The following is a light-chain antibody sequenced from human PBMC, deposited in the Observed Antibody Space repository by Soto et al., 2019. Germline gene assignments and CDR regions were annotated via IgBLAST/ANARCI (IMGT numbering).Light chain of an antibody. J-gene: IGLJ2*01. CDR3: SSYASSSTLV. CDR2: DVT. Sequence: QSALTQPASVSGSPGQSITISCTGTSSDVDGYNFVSWYQQHPGTAPKLIIYDVTSRPSGVSNRFSGSKSGNTASLTISGLQAEDEADYYCSSYASSSTLVFGGGIKLTVL. V-gene: IGLV2-14*03. CDR1: SSDVDGYNF.